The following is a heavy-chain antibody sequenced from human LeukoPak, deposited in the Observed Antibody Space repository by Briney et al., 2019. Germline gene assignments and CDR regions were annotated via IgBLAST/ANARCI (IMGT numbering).Heavy chain of an antibody. CDR3: ARTPVWFGELLPGGNWFDP. J-gene: IGHJ5*02. V-gene: IGHV3-30*04. Sequence: GGSLRLSCAASGFTFSSYAMHWVRQAPGKGLEWVAVISYDGSNKYYADSVKGRFTISRDNSKNTLYLQMNSLRAEDTAVYYCARTPVWFGELLPGGNWFDPWGQGTLVTVSS. CDR1: GFTFSSYA. CDR2: ISYDGSNK. D-gene: IGHD3-10*01.